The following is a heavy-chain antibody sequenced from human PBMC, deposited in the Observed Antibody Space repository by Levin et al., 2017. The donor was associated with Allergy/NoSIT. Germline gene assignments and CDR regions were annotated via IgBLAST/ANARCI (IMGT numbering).Heavy chain of an antibody. CDR2: ITDGGGST. D-gene: IGHD5-24*01. Sequence: PGGSLRLSCAASGFTFNDYAMTWFRQAPGKGLEWVTTITDGGGSTHYADSVKGRFTVSRDNPKNTLCLQMNNLRVEDTAVYYCAIRDANNDFDYWGQGSLVTVSS. J-gene: IGHJ4*02. CDR3: AIRDANNDFDY. CDR1: GFTFNDYA. V-gene: IGHV3-23*01.